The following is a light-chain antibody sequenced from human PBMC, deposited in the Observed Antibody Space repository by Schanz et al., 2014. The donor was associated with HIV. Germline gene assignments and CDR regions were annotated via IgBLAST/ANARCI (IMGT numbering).Light chain of an antibody. CDR1: NGAVTSGHF. CDR3: LVSYTGGHV. Sequence: QAVVTQEPSVTVSPGGTVTLTCDSSNGAVTSGHFPYWFQQKPGHAPRTLIYDTNKKHPWTPARFSGSLLGGKAALTLSGARPEDEADYYCLVSYTGGHVFGSGTKLTVL. CDR2: DTN. J-gene: IGLJ1*01. V-gene: IGLV7-46*01.